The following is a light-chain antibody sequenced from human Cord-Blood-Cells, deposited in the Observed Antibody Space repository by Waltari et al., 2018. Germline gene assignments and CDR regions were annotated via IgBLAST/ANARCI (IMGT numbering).Light chain of an antibody. CDR1: QSVLYSSNNKNY. V-gene: IGKV4-1*01. J-gene: IGKJ4*01. CDR3: QQYYSTPLT. CDR2: WAS. Sequence: DIVMTQSPDSLAVSLGERATINCKSSQSVLYSSNNKNYLAWYQQKPGQPPKLRIYWASTRQSGVPDRFSGSGSGTDFTLTISSLRAEYVAVYYCQQYYSTPLTFGGGTKVEIK.